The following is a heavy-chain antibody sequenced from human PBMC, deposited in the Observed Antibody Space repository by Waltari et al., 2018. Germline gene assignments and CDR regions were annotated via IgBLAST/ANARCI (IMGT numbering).Heavy chain of an antibody. CDR3: ARGLMGAARRWGWFDP. J-gene: IGHJ5*02. CDR2: INHSVST. D-gene: IGHD6-6*01. CDR1: GGSFSGYY. Sequence: QVQLQQWGAGLLKPSETLSLTCAVYGGSFSGYYWSWIRQPPGKGPEWIGEINHSVSTNYNPSLKSRVTISVDTSKNQFALKLSSVTAADTAVYYCARGLMGAARRWGWFDPWGQGTLVTVSS. V-gene: IGHV4-34*01.